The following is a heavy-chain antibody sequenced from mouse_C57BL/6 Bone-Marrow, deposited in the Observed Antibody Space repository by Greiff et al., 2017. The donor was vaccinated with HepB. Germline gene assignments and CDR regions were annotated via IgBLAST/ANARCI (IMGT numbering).Heavy chain of an antibody. J-gene: IGHJ3*01. D-gene: IGHD2-3*01. CDR1: GYTFTSYW. V-gene: IGHV1-55*01. CDR3: ARVYDGYYVAWFAY. Sequence: QVQLQQSGAELVKPGASVKMSCKASGYTFTSYWITWVKQRPGQGLEWIGDIYPGSGSTNYNEKFKSKATLTVDTSSSTAYMQLSSLTSEDSAVYYCARVYDGYYVAWFAYWGQGTLVTVSA. CDR2: IYPGSGST.